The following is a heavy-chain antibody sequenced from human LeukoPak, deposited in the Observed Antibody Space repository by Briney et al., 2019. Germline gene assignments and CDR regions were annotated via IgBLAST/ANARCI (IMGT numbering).Heavy chain of an antibody. CDR1: GYTFTSYG. Sequence: ASVKVSCEASGYTFTSYGISWVRQAPGQGLEWMGWISGYNGNTNYAQKLQGRVTMTTDTSTSTAYMELRSLRSDDTAVYYCARDLRATVVTPDAFDIWGQGTMVTVSS. D-gene: IGHD4-23*01. V-gene: IGHV1-18*01. CDR3: ARDLRATVVTPDAFDI. J-gene: IGHJ3*02. CDR2: ISGYNGNT.